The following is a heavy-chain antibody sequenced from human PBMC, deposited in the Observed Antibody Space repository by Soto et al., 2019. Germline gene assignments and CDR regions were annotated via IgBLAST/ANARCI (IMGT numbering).Heavy chain of an antibody. Sequence: PGGSLRLSCAASGFTFSSYSMHWVRQAPGKGLEWVAVISYDGSNKYYADSVKGRFTISRDNSKNTLYLQMNSLRAEDTAVYYCARVAGSYSSRLNFDYWGQGTLVTVSS. CDR3: ARVAGSYSSRLNFDY. D-gene: IGHD1-26*01. J-gene: IGHJ4*02. CDR2: ISYDGSNK. V-gene: IGHV3-30-3*01. CDR1: GFTFSSYS.